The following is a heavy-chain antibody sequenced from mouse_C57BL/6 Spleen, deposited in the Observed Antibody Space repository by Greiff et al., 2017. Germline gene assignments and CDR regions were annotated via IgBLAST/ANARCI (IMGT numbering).Heavy chain of an antibody. CDR1: GYNFTNYW. CDR2: IYPGGGYT. J-gene: IGHJ4*01. V-gene: IGHV1-63*01. D-gene: IGHD1-1*01. Sequence: LQESGAELVRPGTSVKMSCKASGYNFTNYWLGWVKQRPGHGLEWIGDIYPGGGYTNYNEKFKGKATLTADKSSSTAYMQVSSLTSEDSAIYYCAVGYGSSYGSMDYWGQGTSVTVSS. CDR3: AVGYGSSYGSMDY.